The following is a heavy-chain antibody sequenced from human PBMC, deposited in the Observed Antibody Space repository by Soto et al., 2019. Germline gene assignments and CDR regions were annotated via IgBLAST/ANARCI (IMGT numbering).Heavy chain of an antibody. V-gene: IGHV3-73*02. Sequence: EVQLVESGGNLVQPGGSLKLSCAASGYTFSGSAIHWVRQASGKGLEWVGRIRSKANNYATAYAASVTGRFTVSRDDSKNTGYLQMNSLKPEDTAVYYCAKTGVEAAAGDYWGQGTLVTVSS. CDR2: IRSKANNYAT. J-gene: IGHJ4*02. CDR3: AKTGVEAAAGDY. CDR1: GYTFSGSA. D-gene: IGHD6-13*01.